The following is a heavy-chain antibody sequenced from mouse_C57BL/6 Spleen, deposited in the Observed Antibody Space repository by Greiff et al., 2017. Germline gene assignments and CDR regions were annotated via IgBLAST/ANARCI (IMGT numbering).Heavy chain of an antibody. V-gene: IGHV5-9*01. CDR2: ISGGGGNT. D-gene: IGHD1-1*01. CDR1: GFTFSSYT. CDR3: AIYYYGSTFDY. Sequence: EVKLMESGGGLVKPGGSLKLSCAASGFTFSSYTMSWVRQTPEKRLEWVATISGGGGNTYYPDSVKGRFTISRDNAKNTLYLQMSSLRSEDTALYYCAIYYYGSTFDYWGQGTTLTVSS. J-gene: IGHJ2*01.